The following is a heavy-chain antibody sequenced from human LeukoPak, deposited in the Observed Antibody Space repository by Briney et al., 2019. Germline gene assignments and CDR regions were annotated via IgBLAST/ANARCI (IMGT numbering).Heavy chain of an antibody. CDR2: MYYSGST. V-gene: IGHV4-30-4*01. CDR1: GGPISSGDYY. CDR3: ARPYYYDSRIDP. Sequence: PSETLSLTCTVSGGPISSGDYYWSWIRQPPGKGLEWIAYMYYSGSTYYNPSLKGRVTMSVDTSKNQLSLKLSSVTAADTAVYYCARPYYYDSRIDPWGQGILVTVSS. J-gene: IGHJ5*02. D-gene: IGHD3-22*01.